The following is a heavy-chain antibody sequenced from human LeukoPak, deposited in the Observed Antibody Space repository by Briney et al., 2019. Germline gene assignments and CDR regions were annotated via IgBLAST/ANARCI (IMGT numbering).Heavy chain of an antibody. Sequence: PGWSLTLSCAASGFTLNSYGMHWLRQAPGKGLTWVAGIWYVGSNKYYADTVKGRFTISRDNSKNTLYLQMNSLSAEDTAVYYCAKEGVVPAAKNYYFDYWGQGTLVTVSS. CDR1: GFTLNSYG. D-gene: IGHD2-2*01. V-gene: IGHV3-33*06. J-gene: IGHJ4*02. CDR2: IWYVGSNK. CDR3: AKEGVVPAAKNYYFDY.